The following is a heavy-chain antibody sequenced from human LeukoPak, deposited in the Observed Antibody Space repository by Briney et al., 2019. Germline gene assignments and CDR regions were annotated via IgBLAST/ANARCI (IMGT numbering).Heavy chain of an antibody. J-gene: IGHJ5*02. CDR1: GGSISSGGYS. CDR2: IYTSGST. CDR3: ARGPEWGDWFDP. D-gene: IGHD1-26*01. Sequence: SETLSLTCAVSGGSISSGGYSWSWIRQPPGKGLEWIGRIYTSGSTNYNPSLKSRVTMSVDTSKNQFSLKLSSVTAADTAVYYCARGPEWGDWFDPWGQGTLVTVSS. V-gene: IGHV4-61*02.